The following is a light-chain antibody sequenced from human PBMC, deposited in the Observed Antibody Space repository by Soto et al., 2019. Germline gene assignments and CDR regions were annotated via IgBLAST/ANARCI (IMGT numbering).Light chain of an antibody. J-gene: IGKJ4*01. CDR3: QQYGSSQLT. Sequence: EIVLTQSPGTLSLSPGERATRSCRASQSVSSSYLAWYQQKPGQAPRLLIYGASSRATGIPDRFSGSGSGTDFTLTISRLEPEDFAVYYCQQYGSSQLTFGGGTKVDIK. CDR1: QSVSSSY. V-gene: IGKV3-20*01. CDR2: GAS.